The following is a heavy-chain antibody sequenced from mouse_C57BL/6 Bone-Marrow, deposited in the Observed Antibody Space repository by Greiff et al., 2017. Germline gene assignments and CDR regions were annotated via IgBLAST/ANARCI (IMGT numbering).Heavy chain of an antibody. CDR1: GYAFSSSW. J-gene: IGHJ4*01. CDR3: ARLEYKDAMDY. D-gene: IGHD1-3*01. V-gene: IGHV1-82*01. Sequence: VKLMESGPELVKPGASVKISCKASGYAFSSSWMNWVKQRPGKGLEWIGRIYPGDGDTNYNGKFKGKATLTADKSSSTAYMQLSSLTSADSAVYFCARLEYKDAMDYWGQGTSVTVSS. CDR2: IYPGDGDT.